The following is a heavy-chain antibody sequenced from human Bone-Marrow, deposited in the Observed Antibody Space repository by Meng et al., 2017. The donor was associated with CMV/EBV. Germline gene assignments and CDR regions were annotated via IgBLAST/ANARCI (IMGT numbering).Heavy chain of an antibody. D-gene: IGHD2-15*01. Sequence: GESLKIFCAASGFTFSSYSMNWVRQAPGKGLEWVSSISSSSSYIYYADSVKGRFTISRDNAKNSLYLQMNSLGAEDTALYYCARAPASYCSAASCVVLDYWGQGTLVTVSS. CDR3: ARAPASYCSAASCVVLDY. V-gene: IGHV3-21*01. CDR1: GFTFSSYS. CDR2: ISSSSSYI. J-gene: IGHJ4*02.